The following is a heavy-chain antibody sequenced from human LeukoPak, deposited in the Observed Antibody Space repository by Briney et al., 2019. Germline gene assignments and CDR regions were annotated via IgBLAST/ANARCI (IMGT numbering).Heavy chain of an antibody. D-gene: IGHD2-2*01. CDR1: GGSISSYY. CDR3: ARHAAFAEYQSHLTHFDY. J-gene: IGHJ4*02. Sequence: SETLSLTCTVSGGSISSYYWSWIRQPPGKGLEWIGYIYHSGRTNYSPSLKSRVTISVDTSKNQFSLKLSSVTAADTAVYYCARHAAFAEYQSHLTHFDYWGQGTLVTVPS. V-gene: IGHV4-59*08. CDR2: IYHSGRT.